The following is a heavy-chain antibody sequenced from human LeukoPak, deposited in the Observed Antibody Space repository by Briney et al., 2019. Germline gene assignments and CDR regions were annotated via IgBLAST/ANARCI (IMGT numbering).Heavy chain of an antibody. J-gene: IGHJ6*02. D-gene: IGHD2-21*02. CDR2: IHYSGST. CDR1: GTSINTYH. CDR3: ARENCGGDCHRPDGGMDV. Sequence: NSSETLSLTCTVSGTSINTYHWSWIRQAPGKGLEWIGYIHYSGSTNYNPSLKSRITISVDTSKNQFSLKLSSVTAADTAVYYCARENCGGDCHRPDGGMDVWGQGTTVTVSS. V-gene: IGHV4-59*01.